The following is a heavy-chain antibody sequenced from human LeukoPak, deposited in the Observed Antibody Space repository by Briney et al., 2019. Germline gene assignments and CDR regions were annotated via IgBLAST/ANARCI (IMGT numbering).Heavy chain of an antibody. D-gene: IGHD6-13*01. J-gene: IGHJ3*02. Sequence: SGPTLVNPTQTLTLTCTFSGVSLSTSGMCVSWIRQPPGKALEWLALIDWDDDKYYSTSLKHRLTISKDTSKNQVVLTMTNMDPVDTATYYCARGTIAAADAFDIWGQGTMVTVSS. V-gene: IGHV2-70*01. CDR2: IDWDDDK. CDR1: GVSLSTSGMC. CDR3: ARGTIAAADAFDI.